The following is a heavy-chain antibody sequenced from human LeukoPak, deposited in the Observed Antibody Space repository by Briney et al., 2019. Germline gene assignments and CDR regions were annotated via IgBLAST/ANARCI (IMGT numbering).Heavy chain of an antibody. CDR3: ARLLRESRTFDY. D-gene: IGHD1-1*01. V-gene: IGHV4-30-2*01. CDR1: GGSISSGGYS. Sequence: SQTLSLTCAVSGGSISSGGYSWSWIRQPPGKGLEWIGYIYHSGSTYYNPSLKSRVTISVDRSKNQSSLKLSSVTAADTAVYYCARLLRESRTFDYWGQGTLVTVSS. CDR2: IYHSGST. J-gene: IGHJ4*02.